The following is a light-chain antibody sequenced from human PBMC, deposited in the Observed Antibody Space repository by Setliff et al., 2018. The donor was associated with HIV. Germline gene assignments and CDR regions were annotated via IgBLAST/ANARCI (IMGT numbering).Light chain of an antibody. CDR3: FSYAGSDAWI. J-gene: IGLJ2*01. Sequence: QSALTQPASVSGSPGQSITISCTGSSSDVGGYMSVSWYQQHPGEVPKLMIYDVTKRPSGVSNRFSGSKSGSTASLTISGLQTEDEADYYCFSYAGSDAWIFGGGTQLTVL. CDR1: SSDVGGYMS. CDR2: DVT. V-gene: IGLV2-23*02.